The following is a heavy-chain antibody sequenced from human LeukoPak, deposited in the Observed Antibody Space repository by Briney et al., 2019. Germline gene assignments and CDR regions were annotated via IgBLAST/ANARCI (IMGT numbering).Heavy chain of an antibody. CDR1: GFTXSSYA. Sequence: XLSXXXXGFTXSSYAMSWVRQAPGKGLEWVSAISGSGGSTYYADSVKGRFTISRDNSKNTLYLQMNSLRAEDTAVYYCAKDQNVVVVIYSGLDYWGQGTLVTVSS. D-gene: IGHD3-22*01. V-gene: IGHV3-23*01. CDR2: ISGSGGST. CDR3: AKDQNVVVVIYSGLDY. J-gene: IGHJ4*02.